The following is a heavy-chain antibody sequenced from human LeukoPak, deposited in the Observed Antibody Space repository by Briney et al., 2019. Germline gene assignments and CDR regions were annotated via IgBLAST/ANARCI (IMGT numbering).Heavy chain of an antibody. CDR3: ARDRWGSGWYVYDY. D-gene: IGHD6-19*01. CDR1: GFTVSSNY. Sequence: GGSLRLSCAASGFTVSSNYMSWVRQAPGKGLEWVSVIYSGGSTYYADSVKGRFTISRDNSKNTLYLQMNSLRAEDTAVYYCARDRWGSGWYVYDYWGQGTLVTVS. CDR2: IYSGGST. J-gene: IGHJ4*02. V-gene: IGHV3-53*01.